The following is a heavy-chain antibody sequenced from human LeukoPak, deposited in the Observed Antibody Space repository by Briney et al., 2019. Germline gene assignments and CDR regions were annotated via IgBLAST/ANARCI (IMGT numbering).Heavy chain of an antibody. V-gene: IGHV1-69*05. CDR3: PNGGWEDYYYMDV. CDR1: GGTFSSYA. J-gene: IGHJ6*03. CDR2: IIPIFGTA. Sequence: GASVKVSCKASGGTFSSYAISWVRQAPGQGLEWMGRIIPIFGTANSAQKLQGRVTITTDESPSTAYIEMSRLRSADTAVYYRPNGGWEDYYYMDVWGKGTRVSVSS. D-gene: IGHD6-19*01.